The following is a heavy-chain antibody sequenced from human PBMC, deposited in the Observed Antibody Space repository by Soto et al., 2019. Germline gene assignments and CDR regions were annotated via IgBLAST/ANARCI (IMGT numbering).Heavy chain of an antibody. CDR3: AREIVVVPAATWGMDV. J-gene: IGHJ6*02. Sequence: PGGSLRLSCAPPGFTSSSYGMHGLRQAPGKGLEWVTVIWYDGSNKYYADSVKGRFTISRDNSKNTLYLQMNSLRAEDTAVYYCAREIVVVPAATWGMDVWGQGTTVTVSS. V-gene: IGHV3-33*01. CDR2: IWYDGSNK. D-gene: IGHD2-2*01. CDR1: GFTSSSYG.